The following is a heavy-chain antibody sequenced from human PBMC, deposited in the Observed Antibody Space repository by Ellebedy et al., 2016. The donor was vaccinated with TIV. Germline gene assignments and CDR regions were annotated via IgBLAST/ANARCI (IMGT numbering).Heavy chain of an antibody. J-gene: IGHJ4*02. CDR2: INPYGGKT. CDR3: ARLNMVTGKTYFDY. V-gene: IGHV1-46*01. Sequence: ASVKVSCKASGYTFSDYYIHWMRQAPGQALEWMGFINPYGGKTTYAQMFQGRLTMTRDTSTSTLYMELSSLRSEDTAIYYCARLNMVTGKTYFDYWGQGSLVTVSS. D-gene: IGHD2-21*02. CDR1: GYTFSDYY.